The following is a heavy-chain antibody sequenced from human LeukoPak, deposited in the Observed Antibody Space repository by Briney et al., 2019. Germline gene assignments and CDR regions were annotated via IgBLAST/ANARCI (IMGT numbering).Heavy chain of an antibody. CDR1: GFTFSSYA. CDR3: AKPAYCSGGSCYSIGYFDH. Sequence: GGSLRLSCAASGFTFSSYAMSWVRQAPGKGLEWVSAISGSGGSTYYADSVKGRFTISRDNSKNTLYLQMNSLRAEDTAVYYCAKPAYCSGGSCYSIGYFDHWGQGTLVTVSS. J-gene: IGHJ4*02. D-gene: IGHD2-15*01. CDR2: ISGSGGST. V-gene: IGHV3-23*01.